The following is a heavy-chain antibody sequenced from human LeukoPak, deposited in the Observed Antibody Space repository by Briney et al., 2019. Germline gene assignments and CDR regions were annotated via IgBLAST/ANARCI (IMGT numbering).Heavy chain of an antibody. J-gene: IGHJ4*02. D-gene: IGHD3-22*01. Sequence: KPSETLSLTCTVSGGSISSNYYWGWIRQPPGKGLEWIVSFFYSGSTYYNPSLKSRVTVSVDTSKNRFSLNLTSVTAADTAVYYCAAVVATTTVRYFDYWGQGTLVTVSS. CDR3: AAVVATTTVRYFDY. V-gene: IGHV4-39*07. CDR2: FFYSGST. CDR1: GGSISSNYY.